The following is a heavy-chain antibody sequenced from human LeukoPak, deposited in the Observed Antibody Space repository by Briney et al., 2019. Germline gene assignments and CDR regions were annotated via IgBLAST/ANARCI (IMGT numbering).Heavy chain of an antibody. D-gene: IGHD2-21*02. V-gene: IGHV3-30*02. CDR1: GFTFSSYD. CDR3: AKDLTVTDDN. Sequence: GGSLRLSCAASGFTFSSYDMHWVRQAPGKGLEWVAFIQYDGSNKYYADSVKDRFTISRDNSKNTLYLQMNSLRVEDTAVYYCAKDLTVTDDNWGQGTLVTVSS. CDR2: IQYDGSNK. J-gene: IGHJ4*02.